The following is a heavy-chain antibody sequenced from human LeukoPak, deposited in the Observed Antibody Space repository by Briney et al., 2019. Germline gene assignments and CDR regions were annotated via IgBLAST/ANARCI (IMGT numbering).Heavy chain of an antibody. J-gene: IGHJ5*02. D-gene: IGHD1-26*01. V-gene: IGHV1-2*06. CDR2: INPKSGET. CDR1: GYTFIGYY. Sequence: GASVKVSCKASGYTFIGYYMHWVRQAPGQGFEWMGRINPKSGETNYAQRFQGRVTMTRDTSISTAYMDLSRLRSDDTAVYYCARDNGVGATTVWFDPWGQGTPVTVSS. CDR3: ARDNGVGATTVWFDP.